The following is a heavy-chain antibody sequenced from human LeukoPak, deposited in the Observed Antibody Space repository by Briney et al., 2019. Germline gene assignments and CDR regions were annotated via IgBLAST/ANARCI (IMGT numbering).Heavy chain of an antibody. CDR2: ISTCSSST. V-gene: IGHV1-18*01. D-gene: IGHD6-19*01. Sequence: ASLKVSCKASGYTFTSYGISWVRQAPGQGLEWMGWISTCSSSTNYAQKLQGRVTITTDTSTSTAYMEPRSLRSDDTAVYYCARDRTASSGWHNVAFDIWGQGTMVTV. J-gene: IGHJ3*02. CDR1: GYTFTSYG. CDR3: ARDRTASSGWHNVAFDI.